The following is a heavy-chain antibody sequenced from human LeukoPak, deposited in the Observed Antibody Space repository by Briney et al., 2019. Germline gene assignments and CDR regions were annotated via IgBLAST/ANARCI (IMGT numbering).Heavy chain of an antibody. Sequence: SETLSLTCAVYGGSFSGYYWSWIRQPPGKGLEWIGEINHSGSTNYNPSLKSRVTISVDTSRNQFSLKLSSVTAADTAVYYCARPSFGGVIVTGYDYWGQGTLVTVSS. CDR3: ARPSFGGVIVTGYDY. CDR2: INHSGST. V-gene: IGHV4-34*01. J-gene: IGHJ4*02. D-gene: IGHD3-16*02. CDR1: GGSFSGYY.